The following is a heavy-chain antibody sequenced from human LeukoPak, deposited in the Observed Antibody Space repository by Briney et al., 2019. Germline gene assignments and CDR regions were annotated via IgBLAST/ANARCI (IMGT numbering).Heavy chain of an antibody. CDR1: GFTFGDYA. CDR2: IRSKAYGGTT. D-gene: IGHD3-3*01. J-gene: IGHJ4*02. CDR3: TGAPFLEWLLCYFDY. Sequence: PGGSLRLSCTASGFTFGDYAMSWFRQAPGKGLEWVGFIRSKAYGGTTEYAASVKGRFTISRDDSKSIAYLQMNSLKTEDTAVYYCTGAPFLEWLLCYFDYWGQGTLVTVSS. V-gene: IGHV3-49*03.